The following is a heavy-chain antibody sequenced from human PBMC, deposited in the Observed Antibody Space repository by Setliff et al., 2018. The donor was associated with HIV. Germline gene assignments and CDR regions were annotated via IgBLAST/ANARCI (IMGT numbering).Heavy chain of an antibody. V-gene: IGHV4-39*07. CDR2: IYHSGST. CDR1: GGSINNSRYY. Sequence: PSETLSLTCTVSGGSINNSRYYWSWIRQPPGKGLEWIGSIYHSGSTYYNPSLKSRVTISVDTSKNQFSLKLSSVTAADTAVYYCARGYRAVAGQYYFDYWGQGTLVTVSS. J-gene: IGHJ4*02. D-gene: IGHD6-19*01. CDR3: ARGYRAVAGQYYFDY.